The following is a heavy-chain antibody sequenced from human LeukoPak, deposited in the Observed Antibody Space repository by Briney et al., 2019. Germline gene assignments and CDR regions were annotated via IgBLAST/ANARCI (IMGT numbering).Heavy chain of an antibody. CDR1: GGSISSYY. D-gene: IGHD4-17*01. V-gene: IGHV4-59*01. Sequence: PSETLSLTCTVSGGSISSYYWSWIRQPPGKGLEWIGYIYYSGSTNYNPYLKSRVTISVDTSKNQFSLKLSSVTAEDKAVYYCARVPTDSTQTGPRGGNYGDYARAFDIWGQGTMVTVSS. CDR2: IYYSGST. J-gene: IGHJ3*02. CDR3: ARVPTDSTQTGPRGGNYGDYARAFDI.